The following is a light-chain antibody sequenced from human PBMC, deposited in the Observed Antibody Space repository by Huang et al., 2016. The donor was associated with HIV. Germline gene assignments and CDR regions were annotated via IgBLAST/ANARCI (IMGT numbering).Light chain of an antibody. CDR2: GAS. CDR1: QTVNNF. V-gene: IGKV1-39*01. CDR3: QQSFTTLGT. Sequence: DIQVTQSPSSLSASLGDRITITCRASQTVNNFLNWYQQRPGKAPKLLIYGASTLQSGIPSRFSGFGSGTVFTLTINGLQTDDFATYYCQQSFTTLGTFGQGTRLDI. J-gene: IGKJ5*01.